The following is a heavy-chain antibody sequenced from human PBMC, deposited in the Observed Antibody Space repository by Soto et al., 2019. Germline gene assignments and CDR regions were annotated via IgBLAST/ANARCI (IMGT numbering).Heavy chain of an antibody. CDR3: ASGWDYYGSGSSPYYYYGMDV. V-gene: IGHV1-69*13. D-gene: IGHD3-10*01. CDR1: GGTFSSYA. Sequence: GASVKVSCKASGGTFSSYAISWVRQAPGQGLEWMGGIIPIFGTANYAQKFQGRVTITADESTSTAYMELGSLRSEDTAVYYCASGWDYYGSGSSPYYYYGMDVWGQGTTVTVSS. CDR2: IIPIFGTA. J-gene: IGHJ6*02.